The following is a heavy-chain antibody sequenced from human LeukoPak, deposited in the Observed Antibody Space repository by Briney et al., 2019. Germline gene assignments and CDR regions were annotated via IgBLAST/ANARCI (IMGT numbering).Heavy chain of an antibody. CDR1: GFTFSSYA. CDR2: ISGSGGST. V-gene: IGHV3-23*01. CDR3: TKGLGSWYDY. D-gene: IGHD2-15*01. Sequence: GGSLRLSCAASGFTFSSYAMSWVRQAPGKGLEWVSAISGSGGSTYYADSVKGRFTISRNNSKNTLYLQMNSLRSENTAVYYCTKGLGSWYDYSGQRDLVTVSS. J-gene: IGHJ4*02.